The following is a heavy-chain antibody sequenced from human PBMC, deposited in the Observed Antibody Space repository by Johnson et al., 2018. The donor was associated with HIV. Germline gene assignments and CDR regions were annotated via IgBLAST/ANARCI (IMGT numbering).Heavy chain of an antibody. D-gene: IGHD3-16*02. CDR2: IWYDGSNK. CDR3: ARTEITFGGVIDPHDAFDI. Sequence: QVQLMESGGGVVQPGRSLRLSCAASGFIFSSYGMHWVRQAPGKGLEWVAVIWYDGSNKHYADSVKGRFTISRDSSKNTLYLQLSSLTAEDTAVYYCARTEITFGGVIDPHDAFDIWGQGTMVTVSS. CDR1: GFIFSSYG. J-gene: IGHJ3*02. V-gene: IGHV3-33*01.